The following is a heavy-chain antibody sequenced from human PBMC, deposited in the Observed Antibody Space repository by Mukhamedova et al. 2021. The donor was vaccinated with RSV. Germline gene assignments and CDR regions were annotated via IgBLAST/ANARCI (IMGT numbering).Heavy chain of an antibody. V-gene: IGHV3-21*01. Sequence: VRQAPGRGLEWVSSITSRSTYIYYADSVKGRFTISRDNAKNSLSLQMNSLRVEHTAVYYCATAPSDILTGYYPWYFDLWGRGTLV. J-gene: IGHJ2*01. CDR3: ATAPSDILTGYYPWYFDL. CDR2: ITSRSTYI. D-gene: IGHD3-9*01.